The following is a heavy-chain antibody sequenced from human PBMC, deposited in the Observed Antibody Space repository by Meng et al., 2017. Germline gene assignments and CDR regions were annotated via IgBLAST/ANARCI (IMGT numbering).Heavy chain of an antibody. CDR3: ASVKNRQNMVRGVDDAFDI. V-gene: IGHV4-31*01. CDR1: GGSISSGGYY. J-gene: IGHJ3*02. Sequence: SCTVSGGSISSGGYYWSWIRQHPGKGLEWIGYIYYSGSTYYNPSLKSLVTISVDTSKNQFSLKLSSVTAADTAVYYCASVKNRQNMVRGVDDAFDIWGQGTMVTVSS. CDR2: IYYSGST. D-gene: IGHD3-10*01.